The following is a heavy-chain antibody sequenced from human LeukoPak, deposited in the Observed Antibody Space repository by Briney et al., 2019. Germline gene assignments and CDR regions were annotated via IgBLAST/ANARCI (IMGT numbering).Heavy chain of an antibody. CDR2: ISSSGSTM. J-gene: IGHJ2*01. V-gene: IGHV3-48*04. CDR1: EFTFSNYN. Sequence: GGSLRLSCTASEFTFSNYNMNWVRQAPGKGLEWVSDISSSGSTMYYADSVKGRFTISRDNAKNSLYLQMNDLRAEDTAVYYCARPTYSSSRYSDLWGRGALVTVSS. CDR3: ARPTYSSSRYSDL. D-gene: IGHD6-6*01.